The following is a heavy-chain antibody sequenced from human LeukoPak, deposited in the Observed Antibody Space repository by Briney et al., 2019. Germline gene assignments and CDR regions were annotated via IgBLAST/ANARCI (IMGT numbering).Heavy chain of an antibody. D-gene: IGHD1-14*01. J-gene: IGHJ4*02. V-gene: IGHV4-4*07. CDR2: IYNGGSA. Sequence: PSETLSLTCTVSGASVSNYYWSWIRQPAGKGLEWIGRIYNGGSANCNPSLQSRISMSVDTSKNQFSLRLKSVTAADTAVYYCARQPIGPYYFDYWGQGTLVTVSS. CDR3: ARQPIGPYYFDY. CDR1: GASVSNYY.